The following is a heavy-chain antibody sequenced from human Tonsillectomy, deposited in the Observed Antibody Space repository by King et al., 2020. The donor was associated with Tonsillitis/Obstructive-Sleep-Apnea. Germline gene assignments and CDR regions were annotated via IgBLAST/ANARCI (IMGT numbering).Heavy chain of an antibody. Sequence: VQLVESGAEVKKPGSSVKVSCKASGGTFSSYAISWVRQAPGQGLEWMGGIIPIFGTANYAQKFQGRVTITADESTRTAYMELSSLRSEDTAVYYCAGDYGGNFPIRNYYYYYMDVWGKGTTVTVSS. J-gene: IGHJ6*03. CDR2: IIPIFGTA. CDR3: AGDYGGNFPIRNYYYYYMDV. CDR1: GGTFSSYA. D-gene: IGHD4-23*01. V-gene: IGHV1-69*01.